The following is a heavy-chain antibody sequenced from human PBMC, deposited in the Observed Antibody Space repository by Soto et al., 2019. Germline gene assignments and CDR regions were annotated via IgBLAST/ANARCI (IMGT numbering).Heavy chain of an antibody. J-gene: IGHJ3*02. CDR2: ISSNGGST. CDR3: ARGASLIWNYVLGAFDI. CDR1: GFTFSSYA. Sequence: EVQLVESGGGLVQPGGSLRLSCAASGFTFSSYAMHWVRQAPGKGLEYVSAISSNGGSTYYANSVKGRFTLCRDNSNNLLYLQMGRLRAEDMAVYYCARGASLIWNYVLGAFDIWGQGTMVTVSS. D-gene: IGHD1-7*01. V-gene: IGHV3-64*01.